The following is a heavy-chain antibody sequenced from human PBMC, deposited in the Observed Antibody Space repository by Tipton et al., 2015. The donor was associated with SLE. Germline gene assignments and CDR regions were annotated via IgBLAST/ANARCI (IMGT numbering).Heavy chain of an antibody. Sequence: SLRLSCAASGFTFSSYWMHWVRQAPGKGLVWVSRLKSGGISTTYADSVKGRFTISSDNAKNTLYLQMNSLRAEDTAVYYCARDMGDYGFDYWGQGTLVTVSS. CDR3: ARDMGDYGFDY. CDR1: GFTFSSYW. CDR2: LKSGGIST. D-gene: IGHD4-17*01. V-gene: IGHV3-74*01. J-gene: IGHJ4*02.